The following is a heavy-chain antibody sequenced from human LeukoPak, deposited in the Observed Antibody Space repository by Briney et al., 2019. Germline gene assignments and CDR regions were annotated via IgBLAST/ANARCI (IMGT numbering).Heavy chain of an antibody. V-gene: IGHV3-74*01. CDR1: GFTFSSYW. CDR2: INSDGSST. Sequence: GGSLRLSCAASGFTFSSYWMHWVRQAPGKGLGWVSRINSDGSSTSYADSVKGRFTISRDNAKNTLYPQMNSLRAEDTAVYYCARVEYSSGWSDEYFQHWGQGTLVTVSS. CDR3: ARVEYSSGWSDEYFQH. D-gene: IGHD6-19*01. J-gene: IGHJ1*01.